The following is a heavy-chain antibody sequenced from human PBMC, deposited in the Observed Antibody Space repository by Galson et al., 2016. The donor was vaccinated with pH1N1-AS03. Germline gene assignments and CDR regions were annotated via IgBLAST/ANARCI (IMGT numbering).Heavy chain of an antibody. CDR3: AREDYNSEFHTTIDL. D-gene: IGHD3-10*01. V-gene: IGHV5-51*01. J-gene: IGHJ5*02. CDR2: SDT. Sequence: SDTKYNPSFRGQVTMSVDTSVSTAYLQWSSLRASDTAIYYCAREDYNSEFHTTIDLWGRGTLVTVSS.